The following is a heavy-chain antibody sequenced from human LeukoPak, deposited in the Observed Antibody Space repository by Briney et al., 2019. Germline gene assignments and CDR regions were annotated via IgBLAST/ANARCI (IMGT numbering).Heavy chain of an antibody. D-gene: IGHD3-10*01. CDR3: VRSYTPMVRGVLRF. J-gene: IGHJ4*02. CDR1: GGTFSGYY. CDR2: INHIGST. Sequence: PSETLSLTCAVYGGTFSGYYWAWIRQSPDKGLEWIGEINHIGSTNYNPSLKSRVVMSVDTSKNQLSLTFTCVTAALAAVRFCVRSYTPMVRGVLRFWGQGT. V-gene: IGHV4-34*08.